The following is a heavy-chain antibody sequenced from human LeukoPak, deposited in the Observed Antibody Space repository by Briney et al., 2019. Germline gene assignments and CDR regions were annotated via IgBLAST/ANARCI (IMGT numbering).Heavy chain of an antibody. CDR1: GYTYTSYY. Sequence: ASVTVSCKASGYTYTSYYMHEVRQAAGQGLDWMGIINPSGGSTSYAQKFQGRVTMTRDTSTSTVYMELSSLRSEDTAVYYCARVLVDYYDSSGPDYWGQGTLVTVSS. CDR2: INPSGGST. J-gene: IGHJ4*02. D-gene: IGHD3-22*01. V-gene: IGHV1-46*01. CDR3: ARVLVDYYDSSGPDY.